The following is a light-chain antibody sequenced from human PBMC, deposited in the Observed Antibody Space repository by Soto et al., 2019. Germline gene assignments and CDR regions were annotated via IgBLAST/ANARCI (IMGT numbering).Light chain of an antibody. Sequence: EIVLTHSQGTLSLSPGERTNLXWGAAASFXXXXQSVSSSYLAWYQQRPGQAPRLLIYGASSRATGIPDRFGGSGSGTDFTLTISRLESEDFAVYYCQQYGSSPPFTFGQGTKVDIK. V-gene: IGKV3-20*01. CDR2: GAS. J-gene: IGKJ1*01. CDR1: ASFXXXXQSVSSSY. CDR3: QQYGSSPPFT.